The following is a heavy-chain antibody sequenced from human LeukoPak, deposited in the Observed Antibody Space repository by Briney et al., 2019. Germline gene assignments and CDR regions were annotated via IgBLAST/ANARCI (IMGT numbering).Heavy chain of an antibody. J-gene: IGHJ4*02. D-gene: IGHD2-2*01. V-gene: IGHV3-7*01. CDR1: GFTFSYYW. CDR3: ARGSIYCSSTSCYEFDY. Sequence: GGSLRPSCAASGFTFSYYWMSWVRQAPGKGLEWVANIREDGSENYYVDSLRGRFSISRDNAKNSLYLQMNSLRAEDTAVYYCARGSIYCSSTSCYEFDYWGQGILVTVSS. CDR2: IREDGSEN.